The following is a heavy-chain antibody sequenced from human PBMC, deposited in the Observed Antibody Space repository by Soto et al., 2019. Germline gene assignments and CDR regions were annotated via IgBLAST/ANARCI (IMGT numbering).Heavy chain of an antibody. CDR1: GFTFSSYE. J-gene: IGHJ3*02. V-gene: IGHV3-48*03. CDR3: ASLSSGRYRAFDI. CDR2: ISSSGSTI. Sequence: GGSLRLSCAASGFTFSSYEMNWVRQAPGKGLEWVSYISSSGSTIYYADSVKGRFTISRDNAKNSLYLQTNSLRAEDTAVYYCASLSSGRYRAFDIWGQGTMVTVSS. D-gene: IGHD6-19*01.